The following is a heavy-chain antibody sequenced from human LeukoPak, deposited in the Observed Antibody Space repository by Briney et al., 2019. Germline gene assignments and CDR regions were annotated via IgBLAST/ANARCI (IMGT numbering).Heavy chain of an antibody. J-gene: IGHJ4*02. CDR2: IYYSGST. Sequence: SETLSLTCTVSGGSISSGGYYWSWIRQPPGKGLEWIGYIYYSGSTYYNPSLKSRVTISVDTSKNQFSLELSSVTAADTAVYYCARESIAARDSDYWGQGTLVTVSS. CDR3: ARESIAARDSDY. V-gene: IGHV4-30-4*08. D-gene: IGHD6-6*01. CDR1: GGSISSGGYY.